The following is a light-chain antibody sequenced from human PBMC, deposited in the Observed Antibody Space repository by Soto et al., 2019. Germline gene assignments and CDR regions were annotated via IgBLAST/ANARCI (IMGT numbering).Light chain of an antibody. CDR2: AAS. CDR1: QSIGKH. J-gene: IGKJ5*01. Sequence: DIQMTQSPSSLSASVGDTVTITCRASQSIGKHLNWYQQKPGKAPKFLIYAASSLQSGVPSRFSGRGSGTDFTLTVNSLQPEDFATYYCQQGYSSAITFGQGTRLEIK. V-gene: IGKV1-39*01. CDR3: QQGYSSAIT.